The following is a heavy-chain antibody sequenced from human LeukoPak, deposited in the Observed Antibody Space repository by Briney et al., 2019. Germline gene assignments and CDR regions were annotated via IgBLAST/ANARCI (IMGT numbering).Heavy chain of an antibody. CDR3: ARAGSGWYDLYYFDY. D-gene: IGHD6-19*01. J-gene: IGHJ4*02. V-gene: IGHV4-4*07. CDR1: GGSISSYY. Sequence: SETLSLTCTVSGGSISSYYWIWIRQPAGKGLEWIGRIYTSGSTNYNPSLKSRVTMSVDTSKNQFSLKLTSVTAADTAVYYCARAGSGWYDLYYFDYWGQGTLVTVSS. CDR2: IYTSGST.